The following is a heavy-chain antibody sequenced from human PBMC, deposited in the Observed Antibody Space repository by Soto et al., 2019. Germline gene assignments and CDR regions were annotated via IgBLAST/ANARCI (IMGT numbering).Heavy chain of an antibody. CDR3: AKDLLNGDNGLDY. Sequence: GGSLRLSCAASGFTFSSYGMHWVRQAPGKGLEWVAVISYDGSNKYYADSVKGRFTISRDNSKNTLYLQMNSLRAEDTAVYYCAKDLLNGDNGLDYWGQGTLVTVSS. D-gene: IGHD4-17*01. V-gene: IGHV3-30*18. CDR2: ISYDGSNK. J-gene: IGHJ4*02. CDR1: GFTFSSYG.